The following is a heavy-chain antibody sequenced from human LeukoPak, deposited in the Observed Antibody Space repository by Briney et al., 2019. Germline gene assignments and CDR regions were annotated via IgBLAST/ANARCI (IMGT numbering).Heavy chain of an antibody. J-gene: IGHJ4*02. Sequence: SETLSLTCTVSGYSISSGYYWGWIRQPPGKGLEWIGSIYHSGSTYYNPSLKSRVTISVDTSKNQFSLKLSSVTAADTAVYYCASLPNYYDSSGYGYWGQGTLVTVSS. CDR1: GYSISSGYY. D-gene: IGHD3-22*01. CDR3: ASLPNYYDSSGYGY. CDR2: IYHSGST. V-gene: IGHV4-38-2*02.